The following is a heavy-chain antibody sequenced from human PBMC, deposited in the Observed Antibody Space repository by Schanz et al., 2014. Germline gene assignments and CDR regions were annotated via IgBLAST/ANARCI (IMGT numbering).Heavy chain of an antibody. CDR2: IGYDGSEK. CDR1: GLNFDYYG. D-gene: IGHD5-12*01. V-gene: IGHV3-33*03. CDR3: AKNRAGGYESFLDS. J-gene: IGHJ4*02. Sequence: QVQLVESGGGVVQPGRSLRLSCATSGLNFDYYGMNWVRQAPGKGLEWVANIGYDGSEKYYVDSVKGRFTISRDNSKNSLYLQMDSLRSEDTALYYCAKNRAGGYESFLDSWGQGTLVTVSS.